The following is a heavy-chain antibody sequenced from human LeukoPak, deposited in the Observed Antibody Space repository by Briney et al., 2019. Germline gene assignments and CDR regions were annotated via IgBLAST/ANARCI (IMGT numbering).Heavy chain of an antibody. CDR2: ISGSGGST. D-gene: IGHD2-2*01. CDR3: AKDKSCSTVSCYVGH. J-gene: IGHJ4*02. Sequence: GGSLRLSCAASGFTFSTYAMSWVRQAPGKGLEWVSGISGSGGSTYYADSVKGRFTISRDNSKNTLYLQMNSLRAEDTAVYYCAKDKSCSTVSCYVGHWGQGTLVTVSS. CDR1: GFTFSTYA. V-gene: IGHV3-23*01.